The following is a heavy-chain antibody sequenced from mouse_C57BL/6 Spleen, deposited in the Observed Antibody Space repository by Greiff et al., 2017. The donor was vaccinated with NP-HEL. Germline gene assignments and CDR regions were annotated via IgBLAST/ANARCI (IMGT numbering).Heavy chain of an antibody. CDR2: IDPETGGT. V-gene: IGHV1-15*01. CDR3: TRGKSNYYGSTLDY. J-gene: IGHJ2*01. CDR1: GYTFTDYE. Sequence: VKLQQSGAELVRPGASVTLSCKASGYTFTDYEMHWVKQTPVHGLEWIGAIDPETGGTAYNQKFKGKAILTADKSSSTAYMELRSLTSEDSAVYYCTRGKSNYYGSTLDYWGQGTTLTVSS. D-gene: IGHD1-1*01.